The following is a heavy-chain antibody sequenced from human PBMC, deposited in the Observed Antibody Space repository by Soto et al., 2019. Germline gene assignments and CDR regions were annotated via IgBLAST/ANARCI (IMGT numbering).Heavy chain of an antibody. CDR3: ARVRKFPLDYYDSSGPYYGMDV. V-gene: IGHV1-2*02. Sequence: ASVKVSCKASGYTFTGYYIHWVRQAPGQGLEWMGWINPNSGGTNYAQKFQGRVTMTRDTSISTAYMELSRLRSDDTAVYYCARVRKFPLDYYDSSGPYYGMDVWGQGPTMTVYS. D-gene: IGHD3-22*01. CDR2: INPNSGGT. J-gene: IGHJ6*02. CDR1: GYTFTGYY.